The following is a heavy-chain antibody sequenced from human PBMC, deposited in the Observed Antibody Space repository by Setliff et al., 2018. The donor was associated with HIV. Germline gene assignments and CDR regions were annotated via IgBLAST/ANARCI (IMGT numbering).Heavy chain of an antibody. J-gene: IGHJ4*02. CDR3: ARGEFYCGTDCYWSSFDY. CDR1: GGAFNTSSSY. V-gene: IGHV4-39*07. CDR2: IFYSGSA. D-gene: IGHD2-21*02. Sequence: SETLSLTCTVSGGAFNTSSSYWGWIRQPPGKGLEYIGGIFYSGSAYYNPSLKSRVTISVDTSKNHFSLRLSSVTAADTAVYYCARGEFYCGTDCYWSSFDYWGQGILVTVSS.